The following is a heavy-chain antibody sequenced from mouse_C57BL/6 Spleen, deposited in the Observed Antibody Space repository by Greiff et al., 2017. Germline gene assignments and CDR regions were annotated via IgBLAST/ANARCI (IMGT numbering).Heavy chain of an antibody. D-gene: IGHD1-1*01. Sequence: VQLQQPGAELVKPGASVKLSCKASGFTFTSYGITWVKQGPGQGLEWVGYIYPVSGSTNYTEKFTGKATLTVDKASSTAYMEISSLTSEDTAVYYCARAEDDDGSEDYWGQGTTLTVSS. CDR1: GFTFTSYG. CDR3: ARAEDDDGSEDY. CDR2: IYPVSGST. J-gene: IGHJ2*01. V-gene: IGHV1-55*01.